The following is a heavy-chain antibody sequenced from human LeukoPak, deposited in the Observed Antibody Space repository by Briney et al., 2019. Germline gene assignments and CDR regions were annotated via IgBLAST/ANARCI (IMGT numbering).Heavy chain of an antibody. V-gene: IGHV3-30*02. CDR3: ARAAITMVRGVIMLDY. J-gene: IGHJ4*02. Sequence: GGSLRLSCAASGFTFSSYAMHWVRQAPGKGLEWVAFIRYDGSNKYYADSVKGRFTISRDNSKNTLYLQMNSLRAEDTAVYYCARAAITMVRGVIMLDYWGQGTLVTVSS. CDR1: GFTFSSYA. D-gene: IGHD3-10*01. CDR2: IRYDGSNK.